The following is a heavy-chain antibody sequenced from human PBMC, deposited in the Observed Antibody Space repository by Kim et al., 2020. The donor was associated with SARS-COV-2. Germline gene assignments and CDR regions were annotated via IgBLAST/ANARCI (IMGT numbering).Heavy chain of an antibody. CDR2: IKPDGSET. V-gene: IGHV3-7*04. Sequence: GGSLRLSCAASGFTFSSSWMAWVRQPPGKGLEWVAQIKPDGSETDYVYSVKGRFTISRDNAKTSVNLQMNSLRAEDTAIYYCARGVNKAFDIWGRGTMVT. CDR3: ARGVNKAFDI. CDR1: GFTFSSSW. J-gene: IGHJ3*02.